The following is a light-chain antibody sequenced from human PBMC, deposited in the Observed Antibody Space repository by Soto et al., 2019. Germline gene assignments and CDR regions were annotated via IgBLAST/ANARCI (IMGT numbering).Light chain of an antibody. CDR3: SSFSGSTSWV. CDR2: YVS. CDR1: SSDVGTYGY. J-gene: IGLJ3*02. V-gene: IGLV2-14*03. Sequence: QSALTQPASVSGSPGQSITIPCTGTSSDVGTYGYVSWYQHHPGKAPQLMIYYVSNRPSGVSDRFSGSKSGNTASLTISGLQAEDEADYYCSSFSGSTSWVFGGGTKRPS.